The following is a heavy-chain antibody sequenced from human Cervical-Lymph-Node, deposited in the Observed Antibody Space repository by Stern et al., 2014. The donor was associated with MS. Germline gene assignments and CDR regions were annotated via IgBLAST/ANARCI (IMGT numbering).Heavy chain of an antibody. CDR2: ISWSSGSI. D-gene: IGHD6-19*01. Sequence: VQLEESGGDLVQPGRSLRLSCAASGFTFDDYDMHWVRQAPGKGLEWVGTISWSSGSIGYADSVKGRFTISRDNAKNSLYLQMNNLRTEDTALYYCAKDIRVYSSGWFSGMDVWGQGTTVTVSS. V-gene: IGHV3-9*01. J-gene: IGHJ6*02. CDR3: AKDIRVYSSGWFSGMDV. CDR1: GFTFDDYD.